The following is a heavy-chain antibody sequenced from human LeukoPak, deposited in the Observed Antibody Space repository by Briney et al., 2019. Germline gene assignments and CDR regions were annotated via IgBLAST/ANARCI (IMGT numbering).Heavy chain of an antibody. CDR2: IIPILGIA. J-gene: IGHJ4*02. CDR1: GGTFSSYA. CDR3: ARDPLYDSSGPLGY. D-gene: IGHD3-22*01. Sequence: SVKVSCKASGGTFSSYAISWVRQAPGQGLEWMGRIIPILGIANYAQKFQGRVTITADKSTSTAYMELSSLRSEDTAVYYCARDPLYDSSGPLGYWGQGTLATVSS. V-gene: IGHV1-69*04.